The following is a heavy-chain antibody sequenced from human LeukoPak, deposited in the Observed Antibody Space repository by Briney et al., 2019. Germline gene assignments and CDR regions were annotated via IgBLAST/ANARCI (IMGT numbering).Heavy chain of an antibody. CDR3: ARDEDYDILTGSAPLDY. CDR1: GFTFSSYW. J-gene: IGHJ4*02. CDR2: IRKDGSEK. Sequence: GGSLRLSCAASGFTFSSYWMSWVRQAQGKGLGWVANIRKDGSEKYYVDSVKGRFTISRDNAKNSLYLQMNSLRAEDTAVYYCARDEDYDILTGSAPLDYWGQGTLVTVSS. D-gene: IGHD3-9*01. V-gene: IGHV3-7*04.